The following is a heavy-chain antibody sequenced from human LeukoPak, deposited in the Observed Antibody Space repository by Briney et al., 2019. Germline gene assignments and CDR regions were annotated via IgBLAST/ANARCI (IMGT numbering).Heavy chain of an antibody. J-gene: IGHJ4*02. Sequence: GASVKVSCKASGYTFTVYYIHWVRQAPGQGLELMGRINPNSGGTNYAQKFQGRVTMTRDTSISIVYMELSRLRSDDTAVYYCARGGPYYYDSSGYYIGYWGQGTLVTVSS. V-gene: IGHV1-2*06. D-gene: IGHD3-22*01. CDR1: GYTFTVYY. CDR3: ARGGPYYYDSSGYYIGY. CDR2: INPNSGGT.